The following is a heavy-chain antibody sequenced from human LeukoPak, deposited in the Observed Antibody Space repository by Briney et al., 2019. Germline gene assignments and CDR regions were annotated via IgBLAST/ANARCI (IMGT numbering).Heavy chain of an antibody. Sequence: GGSLRLSCAASGFTFSSYWMHWVRQAPGKGLVWVSRINGDDCSATYADSVKGRFTISRDNAKNTLYLQMNSLRAEDTAVYYCATTDCSGGSCYLLDFWGQGTLVTVSS. CDR1: GFTFSSYW. CDR3: ATTDCSGGSCYLLDF. CDR2: INGDDCSA. V-gene: IGHV3-74*01. D-gene: IGHD2-15*01. J-gene: IGHJ4*02.